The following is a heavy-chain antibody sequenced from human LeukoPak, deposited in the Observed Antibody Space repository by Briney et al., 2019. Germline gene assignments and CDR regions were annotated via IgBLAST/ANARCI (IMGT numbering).Heavy chain of an antibody. V-gene: IGHV5-51*01. Sequence: GESLKISCKGSGYSFTSYWTGWVRQMPGKGLEWMGIIYPGDSDTRYSPSFQGQVTISADKSISTAYLQWSSLKASDTAIYYCARSESSSYYYYMDVWGKGITITVSS. J-gene: IGHJ6*03. CDR3: ARSESSSYYYYMDV. D-gene: IGHD6-6*01. CDR2: IYPGDSDT. CDR1: GYSFTSYW.